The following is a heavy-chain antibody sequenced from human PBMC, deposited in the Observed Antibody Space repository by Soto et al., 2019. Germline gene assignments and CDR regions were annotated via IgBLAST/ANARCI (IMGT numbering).Heavy chain of an antibody. J-gene: IGHJ4*02. CDR1: GYTFTSYY. Sequence: GASVKVYCKASGYTFTSYYMHWVRQAPGQGLERMGIINPSGGSTSYAQKFQGRVTMTRDTSTSTVYMELSSLRSEDTAVYYCVRDLISFSRGYYDSSGYDRYFDSWGQGPLVTVSS. V-gene: IGHV1-46*01. CDR2: INPSGGST. CDR3: VRDLISFSRGYYDSSGYDRYFDS. D-gene: IGHD3-22*01.